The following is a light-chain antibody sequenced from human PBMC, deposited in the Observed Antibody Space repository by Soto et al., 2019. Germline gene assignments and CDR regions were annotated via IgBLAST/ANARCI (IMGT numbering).Light chain of an antibody. CDR2: ASS. J-gene: IGKJ2*01. CDR3: QQYDSYPYT. Sequence: DIQMTQSPSTLSASVEDRVTVTCRASQSISGWLAWYQQKPGKAPKLLIFASSDLETGVPSRFGGGGSGTEYTLTISSLQPDDFATYYCQQYDSYPYTFGQGTKLEI. V-gene: IGKV1-5*03. CDR1: QSISGW.